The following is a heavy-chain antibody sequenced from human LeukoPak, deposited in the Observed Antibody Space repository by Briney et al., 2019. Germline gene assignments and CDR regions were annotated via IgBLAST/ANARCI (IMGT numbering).Heavy chain of an antibody. Sequence: PSETLSLTCTVSGGSISSSSYYWGWIRQPPAKVLGWIGSIYYSGSTYYNPSLKSRVTISVDTSKNQFSLKLSSVTAADTAVYYCARAGRGGYYYYMDVWGKGTTVTVSS. CDR3: ARAGRGGYYYYMDV. CDR2: IYYSGST. J-gene: IGHJ6*03. D-gene: IGHD1-26*01. CDR1: GGSISSSSYY. V-gene: IGHV4-39*01.